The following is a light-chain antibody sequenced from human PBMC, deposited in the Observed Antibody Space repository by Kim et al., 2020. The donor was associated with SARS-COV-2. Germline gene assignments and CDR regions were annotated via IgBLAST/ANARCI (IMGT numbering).Light chain of an antibody. J-gene: IGLJ2*01. V-gene: IGLV3-1*01. Sequence: GTPGQTASITCSGDKLGDKYACWYQQKPGQSPVLVIYQDSKRPSGIPERFSGSNSGNTATLTISGTQAMDEADYYCQAWDSSTVVFGGGTQLTVL. CDR3: QAWDSSTVV. CDR2: QDS. CDR1: KLGDKY.